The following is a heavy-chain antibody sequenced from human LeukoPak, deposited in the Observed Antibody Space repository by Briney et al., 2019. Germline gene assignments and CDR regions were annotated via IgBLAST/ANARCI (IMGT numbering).Heavy chain of an antibody. J-gene: IGHJ6*03. Sequence: PSETLSLTCAVYGGSFSGYYWSWLRQPPGKGLEWIGEINHSGSTKYNPSLKSRVSISIDTSKNQFSLKLSSVTAADTAMYYCARRVGRWFGERAYYYNYMDVWGKGTTVTISS. V-gene: IGHV4-34*01. CDR3: ARRVGRWFGERAYYYNYMDV. CDR1: GGSFSGYY. CDR2: INHSGST. D-gene: IGHD3-10*01.